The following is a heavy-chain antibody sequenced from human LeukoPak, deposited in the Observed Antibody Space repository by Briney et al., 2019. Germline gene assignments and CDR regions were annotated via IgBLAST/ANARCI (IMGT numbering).Heavy chain of an antibody. D-gene: IGHD3-10*01. CDR2: ISAYNGNT. J-gene: IGHJ5*02. CDR3: ARDHTLPHCITANCGRGGWSDP. CDR1: GYTFTSYG. Sequence: ASVKVSCKASGYTFTSYGISWVRQAPGQGLEWMGWISAYNGNTNYAQKLQGRVTMTTDTSANTVYMELKSLRPDDTAVYYCARDHTLPHCITANCGRGGWSDPWGQGTLVTVSS. V-gene: IGHV1-18*01.